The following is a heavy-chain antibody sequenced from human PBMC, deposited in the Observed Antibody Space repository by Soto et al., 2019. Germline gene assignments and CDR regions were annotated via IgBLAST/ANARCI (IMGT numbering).Heavy chain of an antibody. V-gene: IGHV3-30-3*01. CDR3: GGGAAPGYGMDV. CDR1: GFTFSSYW. D-gene: IGHD3-16*01. Sequence: PGGSLRLSCVASGFTFSSYWMTWVRQAPGKGLEWVANISYDGSNKYYADSVKGRFTISRDNSKNTLYLQMNSLRAEDTAVYYCGGGAAPGYGMDVWGQGTTVTVSS. J-gene: IGHJ6*02. CDR2: ISYDGSNK.